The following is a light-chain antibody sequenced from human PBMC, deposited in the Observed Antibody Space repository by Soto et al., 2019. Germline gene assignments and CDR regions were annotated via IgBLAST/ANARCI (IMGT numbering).Light chain of an antibody. CDR1: QPISTF. J-gene: IGKJ2*01. CDR2: DAS. CDR3: QQRSYGYT. V-gene: IGKV3-11*01. Sequence: IVLTQSPVTLSLSPGERATLSCRSSQPISTFLAWYQHKVGQAPRLLISDASKRATGNPARFSGSGSGTDFTLTISRLEPEDFAVYYCQQRSYGYTFGQGTKLEI.